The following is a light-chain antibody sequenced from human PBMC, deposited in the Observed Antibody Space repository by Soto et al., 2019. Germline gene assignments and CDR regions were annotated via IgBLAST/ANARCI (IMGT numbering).Light chain of an antibody. CDR1: SSDVGSYNL. CDR2: EVS. J-gene: IGLJ1*01. CDR3: CSYAGSSPYV. V-gene: IGLV2-23*02. Sequence: QSVLTQPASVSGSPGQSITISCTGTSSDVGSYNLVSWYQQHPGKAPKLMIYEVSKPPSGVSNRCSGSKSGNTASLTISGLQAEDEADYYCCSYAGSSPYVFGTGTKLTVL.